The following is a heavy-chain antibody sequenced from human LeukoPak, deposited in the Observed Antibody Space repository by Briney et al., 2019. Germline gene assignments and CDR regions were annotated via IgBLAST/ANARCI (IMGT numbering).Heavy chain of an antibody. CDR2: INHSGST. J-gene: IGHJ5*02. CDR3: ATVQLELSFDP. CDR1: GGSFSGYY. V-gene: IGHV4-34*01. Sequence: SETLSLNCAVYGGSFSGYYWSWIRQPPGKGLEWIGEINHSGSTNYNPSLKSRVTISVDTSKNQFSLKLSSVTAADTAVYYCATVQLELSFDPWGQGTLVTVSS. D-gene: IGHD1-1*01.